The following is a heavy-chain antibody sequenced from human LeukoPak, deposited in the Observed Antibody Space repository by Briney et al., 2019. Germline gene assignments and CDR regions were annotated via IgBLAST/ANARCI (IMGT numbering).Heavy chain of an antibody. CDR3: ARHSDGWYWGGTGLDV. Sequence: SETLSLTCTVSGGSISSSSYYWGWIRQPPGKGLEWIGSIYYSGSTYYNPSLKSRVTISVDTSKDQFSLKLTSVTAADTAVYYCARHSDGWYWGGTGLDVWGQGTTVIVSS. D-gene: IGHD6-19*01. CDR2: IYYSGST. V-gene: IGHV4-39*01. J-gene: IGHJ6*02. CDR1: GGSISSSSYY.